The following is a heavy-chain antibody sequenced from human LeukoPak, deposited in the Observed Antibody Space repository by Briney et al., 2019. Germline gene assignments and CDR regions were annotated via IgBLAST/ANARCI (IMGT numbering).Heavy chain of an antibody. CDR1: GYTFTGYY. V-gene: IGHV1-2*02. Sequence: ASVKVSCKASGYTFTGYYMHWVRQAPGQGLEWTGWINPNSGDTNYAQKFQGRVTMTRDTSISTAYMDLSSLRSDDTAVYYCASDGSVSALYYFDFWGQGTLATVSS. D-gene: IGHD3-10*01. J-gene: IGHJ4*02. CDR2: INPNSGDT. CDR3: ASDGSVSALYYFDF.